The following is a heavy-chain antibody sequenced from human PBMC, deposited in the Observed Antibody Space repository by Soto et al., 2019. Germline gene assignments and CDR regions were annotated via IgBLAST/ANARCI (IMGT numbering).Heavy chain of an antibody. CDR2: IYYSGST. CDR3: ARDGRLVNYYYYGMDV. Sequence: QVQLQESGPGLVKPSQTLSLTCSVSSGSISSGAYYWTWIRQHPGKGLEWIGYIYYSGSTYYNPSLKSRVTISVDTSKNQFSLKLRSVTAADTAVYYCARDGRLVNYYYYGMDVWGQGTTVTVSS. J-gene: IGHJ6*02. D-gene: IGHD6-13*01. V-gene: IGHV4-31*03. CDR1: SGSISSGAYY.